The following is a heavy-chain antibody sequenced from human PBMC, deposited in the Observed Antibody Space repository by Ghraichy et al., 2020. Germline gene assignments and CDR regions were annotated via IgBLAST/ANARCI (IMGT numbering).Heavy chain of an antibody. Sequence: GGSLRLSCKASGFTFTHYGMQWVRQPPGKGLEWVASVWYDDSNKHYADSVKGRFTISRDNSKNTLYLQMNSLRADDTAVYYCATYFAAAISAGALKNWGQGTLVTVSS. CDR3: ATYFAAAISAGALKN. D-gene: IGHD2-21*01. J-gene: IGHJ4*01. CDR2: VWYDDSNK. CDR1: GFTFTHYG. V-gene: IGHV3-33*01.